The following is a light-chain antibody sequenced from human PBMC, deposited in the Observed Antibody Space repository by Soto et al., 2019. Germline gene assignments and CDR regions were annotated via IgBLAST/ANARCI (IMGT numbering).Light chain of an antibody. Sequence: DIQMTQSPSSLSASVGDRVTITCRASQSISSYLNWYQQKPGKAPKLLIYAASSLQSGVPSSFSGSGSGTDFTLTISSLQPEDIATYYCQESYSTSFGQGTKVDIK. CDR1: QSISSY. J-gene: IGKJ1*01. V-gene: IGKV1-39*01. CDR3: QESYSTS. CDR2: AAS.